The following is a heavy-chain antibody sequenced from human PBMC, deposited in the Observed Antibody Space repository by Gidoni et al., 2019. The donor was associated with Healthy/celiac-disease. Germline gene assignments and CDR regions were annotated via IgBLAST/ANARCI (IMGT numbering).Heavy chain of an antibody. J-gene: IGHJ4*02. Sequence: KGRFTISRDNSKNTLYLQMNSLRAEDTAVYYCAKEVAAGMTFDYWGQGTLVTVSS. D-gene: IGHD2-15*01. CDR3: AKEVAAGMTFDY. V-gene: IGHV3-23*01.